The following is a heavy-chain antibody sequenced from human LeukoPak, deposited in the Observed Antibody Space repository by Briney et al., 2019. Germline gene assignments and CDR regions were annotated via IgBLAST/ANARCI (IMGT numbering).Heavy chain of an antibody. D-gene: IGHD3-10*01. Sequence: GGSLRLSCAASGFTFDDYTMHWVRQVPGKGLEWVSGISWNSGRTGYADSVKGRFTISRDNAKKSLYLQMNSLRDEDTALYYCAKGIYGSGSYHGAFDSWGQGTMVSVSS. J-gene: IGHJ3*02. CDR1: GFTFDDYT. V-gene: IGHV3-9*01. CDR3: AKGIYGSGSYHGAFDS. CDR2: ISWNSGRT.